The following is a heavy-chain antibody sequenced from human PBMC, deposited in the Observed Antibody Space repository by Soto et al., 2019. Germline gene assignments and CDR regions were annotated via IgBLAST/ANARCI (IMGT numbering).Heavy chain of an antibody. V-gene: IGHV4-30-2*01. CDR2: IYHSGST. D-gene: IGHD4-17*01. J-gene: IGHJ4*02. Sequence: QLQLQESGSGLVKPSQTLSLTCAVSGGSISSGGYSCNWIRQPPGKGLEWIGYIYHSGSTYYNPSLKSRVPMTVDXSKNQFSLKLSSVTAADTAVYYCARGVTTVTTFDYWGQGTLVTVSS. CDR1: GGSISSGGYS. CDR3: ARGVTTVTTFDY.